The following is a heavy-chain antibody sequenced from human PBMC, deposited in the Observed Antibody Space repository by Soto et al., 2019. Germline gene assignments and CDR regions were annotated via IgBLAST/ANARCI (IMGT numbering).Heavy chain of an antibody. CDR1: GFTFSNYD. CDR2: ISYDGSNR. CDR3: AIIPPTTVDY. D-gene: IGHD4-17*01. Sequence: QVQLVESGGGVVQPGRSLRLSCAASGFTFSNYDMHWVRQAPGKGLEWVAAISYDGSNRYYADSVKGRFTISRDILKNTLYLQMNSLRLEETAVYYCAIIPPTTVDYWGQGTLVTVFS. V-gene: IGHV3-30*03. J-gene: IGHJ4*02.